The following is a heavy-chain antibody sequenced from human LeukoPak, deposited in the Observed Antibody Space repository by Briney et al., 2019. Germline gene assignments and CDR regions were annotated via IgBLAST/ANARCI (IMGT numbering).Heavy chain of an antibody. V-gene: IGHV3-23*01. D-gene: IGHD2-15*01. CDR2: ISGSGGRT. CDR3: AMTMKYCSGGTCQEAFEI. J-gene: IGHJ3*02. CDR1: GFTFSTHA. Sequence: GGSLRLSCAASGFTFSTHAMSWVRQAPGKGLEGVSAISGSGGRTYHADSVKGRFTISRDNSKNTLFLQMNSLRAEDTAIYYCAMTMKYCSGGTCQEAFEIWGQGTMVTVSS.